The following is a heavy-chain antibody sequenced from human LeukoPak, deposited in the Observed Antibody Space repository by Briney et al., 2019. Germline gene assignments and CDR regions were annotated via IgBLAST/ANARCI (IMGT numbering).Heavy chain of an antibody. CDR2: IIVNNGNT. CDR1: GYTFSNSG. V-gene: IGHV1-18*01. J-gene: IGHJ6*03. D-gene: IGHD6-13*01. CDR3: ARENYSSSWYGSYYYYMDV. Sequence: GASVKVSCKASGYTFSNSGIDWVRQAPGQGLEWKGRIIVNNGNTNYAQKLQGRVTMTTDTSTSTAYMELRSLRSDDTAVYYCARENYSSSWYGSYYYYMDVWGKGTTVTVSS.